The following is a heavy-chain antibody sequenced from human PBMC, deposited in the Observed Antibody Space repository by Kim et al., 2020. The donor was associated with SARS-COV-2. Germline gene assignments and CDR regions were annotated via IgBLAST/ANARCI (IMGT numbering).Heavy chain of an antibody. J-gene: IGHJ1*01. Sequence: GGSLRLSCSASGFTFSSYAMHWVRQAPGKGLEYVSAISSNGGSTYYADSVKGRFTISRDNSKNTLYLQMSSLRAEDTAVYYCVKAGDIYCSGGSCYSIYFQHWGQGTLVTVSS. D-gene: IGHD2-15*01. CDR1: GFTFSSYA. CDR3: VKAGDIYCSGGSCYSIYFQH. CDR2: ISSNGGST. V-gene: IGHV3-64D*09.